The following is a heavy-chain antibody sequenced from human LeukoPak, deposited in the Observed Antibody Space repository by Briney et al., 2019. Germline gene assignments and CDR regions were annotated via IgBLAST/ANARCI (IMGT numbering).Heavy chain of an antibody. CDR1: GFTSSSYA. V-gene: IGHV3-23*01. Sequence: GGSLRLSCAASGFTSSSYALSWVRQAPGKGLEWVATVSGSGDRMYHADSVKGRFTISRDNSKNTIYLQMNSLRAEDTALYYCAKAAAAPGFDFWGQGTLVTVSS. CDR2: VSGSGDRM. CDR3: AKAAAAPGFDF. J-gene: IGHJ4*02. D-gene: IGHD6-13*01.